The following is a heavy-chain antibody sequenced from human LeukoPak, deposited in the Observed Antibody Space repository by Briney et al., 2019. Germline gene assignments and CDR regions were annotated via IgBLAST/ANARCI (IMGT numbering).Heavy chain of an antibody. CDR1: GFTFRNFG. CDR3: TKDSNWSQDS. CDR2: SRSGGIDR. J-gene: IGHJ4*02. V-gene: IGHV3-30*02. D-gene: IGHD3-3*01. Sequence: GGSLRLSCRSSGFTFRNFGMHWIRQAPGKGLGWVAFSRSGGIDRFYADSVKGRFTIFKDNSKNTLSLQMNNLRPEDTGLYYCTKDSNWSQDSWGQGTLVIVSS.